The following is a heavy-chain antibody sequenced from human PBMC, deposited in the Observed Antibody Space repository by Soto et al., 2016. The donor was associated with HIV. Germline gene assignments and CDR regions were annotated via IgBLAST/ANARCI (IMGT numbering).Heavy chain of an antibody. CDR1: GFSFNKAR. CDR2: IKSKSDGGTT. CDR3: STDIKSSIYYKRDY. D-gene: IGHD3-10*01. Sequence: EVHLVESGGDLVKPGGSLNLSCAASGFSFNKARMTWIRLSPGKGLEWVGHIKSKSDGGTTSIATAMKGRFTLSRDDSKSTVPLQMKNLKVADSGTYFCSTDIKSSIYYKRDYWGREPGSPSPQ. J-gene: IGHJ4*02. V-gene: IGHV3-15*01.